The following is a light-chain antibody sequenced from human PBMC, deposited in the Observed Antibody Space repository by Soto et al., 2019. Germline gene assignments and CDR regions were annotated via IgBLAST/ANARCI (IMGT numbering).Light chain of an antibody. Sequence: EILLTQSPGTLSLSPGGRATLSCRASQSVSPSSLAWYQQRPGQSPRLLIYGASSRATGIPDRFSGRGSGTDFTLIISRLEPEDFAVYYCQQFAGSFGGGTKVDI. CDR2: GAS. CDR1: QSVSPSS. CDR3: QQFAGS. V-gene: IGKV3-20*01. J-gene: IGKJ4*02.